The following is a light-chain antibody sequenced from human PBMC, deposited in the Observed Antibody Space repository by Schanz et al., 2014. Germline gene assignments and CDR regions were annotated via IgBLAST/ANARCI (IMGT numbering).Light chain of an antibody. Sequence: EIVMTQSPATLSVSPGERATLSCRASQSVSSNLAWYQQKPGQAPRVLIYGASIRASGIPDRFSGSGYGTDFSLTITRLEPEDFAVYYCQQYGSSPWTFGQGTKVEIK. V-gene: IGKV3-20*01. J-gene: IGKJ1*01. CDR2: GAS. CDR1: QSVSSN. CDR3: QQYGSSPWT.